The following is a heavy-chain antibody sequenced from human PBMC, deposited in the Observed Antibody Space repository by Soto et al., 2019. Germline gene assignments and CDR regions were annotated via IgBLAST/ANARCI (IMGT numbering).Heavy chain of an antibody. CDR3: AKFLLWATMIVVVITLDY. V-gene: IGHV3-30*18. CDR1: GFTFSSYG. D-gene: IGHD3-22*01. J-gene: IGHJ4*02. Sequence: GGSLRLSCAASGFTFSSYGMHWVRQAPGKGLEWVAVISYDGSNKYYADSVKGRFTISRDNSKNTLYLQMNSLRAEDTAVYYRAKFLLWATMIVVVITLDYWGQGTLVTVSS. CDR2: ISYDGSNK.